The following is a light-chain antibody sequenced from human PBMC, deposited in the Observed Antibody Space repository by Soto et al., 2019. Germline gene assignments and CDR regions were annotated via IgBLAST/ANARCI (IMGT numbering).Light chain of an antibody. J-gene: IGKJ1*01. CDR3: QHYNDWPPTWT. CDR1: QSVSSK. V-gene: IGKV3-15*01. CDR2: GAS. Sequence: EIVMTQSPATLSLSPGERATLSCRASQSVSSKLAWYQQKPGQAPRVLIYGASTRATGIPARFSGSGSGTEFTLTISSLQSEDVAVYYCQHYNDWPPTWTFGQGTRVEIK.